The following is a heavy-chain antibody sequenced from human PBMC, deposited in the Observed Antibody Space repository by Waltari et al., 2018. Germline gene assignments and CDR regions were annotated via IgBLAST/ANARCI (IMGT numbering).Heavy chain of an antibody. CDR2: INHSGST. CDR1: GGSFSGYY. Sequence: QVQLQQWGAGLLKPSETLSLTCAAYGGSFSGYYWSWIRQHPGKGLEWIGEINHSGSTNYNPSLKSRVTISVDTSKNQFSLKLSSVTAADTAVYYCARVPLYYYDSSGYFDYWGQGTLVTVSS. CDR3: ARVPLYYYDSSGYFDY. V-gene: IGHV4-34*01. J-gene: IGHJ4*02. D-gene: IGHD3-22*01.